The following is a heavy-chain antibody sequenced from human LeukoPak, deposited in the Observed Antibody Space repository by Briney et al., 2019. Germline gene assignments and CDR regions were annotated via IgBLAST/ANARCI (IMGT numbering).Heavy chain of an antibody. CDR1: GFTFTAYY. D-gene: IGHD4-17*01. Sequence: ASVKVSCKASGFTFTAYYMHWVRQAPGQGLEWMGWINPNSGGTNCAQKFQGRVTMTRDTSISTAYMELSRLRSDDTALYYCARVPPDDYGDYYYFDYWGQGTLVTVSS. CDR3: ARVPPDDYGDYYYFDY. V-gene: IGHV1-2*02. CDR2: INPNSGGT. J-gene: IGHJ4*02.